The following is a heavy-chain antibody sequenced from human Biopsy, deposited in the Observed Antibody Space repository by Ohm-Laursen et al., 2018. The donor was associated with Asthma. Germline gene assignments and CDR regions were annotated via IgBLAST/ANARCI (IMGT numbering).Heavy chain of an antibody. CDR2: ISYDGSNK. CDR3: ASQSSGTDFWSGYYYFDY. D-gene: IGHD3-3*01. CDR1: GFTFSSYG. V-gene: IGHV3-30*03. Sequence: SLRLSCAASGFTFSSYGMHGVRQAPGKGLEWVAVISYDGSNKYYADSVKGRFTISRDNSKNTLYLQMNSLRAEDTAVYYCASQSSGTDFWSGYYYFDYWGQGPLVTVSS. J-gene: IGHJ4*02.